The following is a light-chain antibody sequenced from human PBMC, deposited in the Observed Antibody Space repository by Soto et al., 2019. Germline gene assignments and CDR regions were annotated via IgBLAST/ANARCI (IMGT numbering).Light chain of an antibody. CDR1: QSVSSSY. CDR3: QQYSHRPPYT. CDR2: GAS. V-gene: IGKV3-20*01. Sequence: EIVLTQSPGTLSLSPGERATLSCRASQSVSSSYLAWYQQKPGQAPRLLIYGASSRATGIPDRFSGSGSGTEFTLTISSVQSEDCAVYFCQQYSHRPPYTFGQGTKLEIK. J-gene: IGKJ2*01.